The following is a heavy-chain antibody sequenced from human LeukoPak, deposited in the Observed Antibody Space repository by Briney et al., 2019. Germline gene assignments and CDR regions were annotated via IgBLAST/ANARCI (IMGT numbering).Heavy chain of an antibody. J-gene: IGHJ4*02. CDR1: GYTFNSYV. Sequence: ASVKVSCKASGYTFNSYVISWVRQAPGQGLEWMGWINTYNGNTNYAQKLQGRVTMTTDTSTSTAYMELRSLRSDDRAMYYCARSGGDFWSGSFGYLDYWGQGTLVTVSS. V-gene: IGHV1-18*01. CDR3: ARSGGDFWSGSFGYLDY. CDR2: INTYNGNT. D-gene: IGHD3-3*01.